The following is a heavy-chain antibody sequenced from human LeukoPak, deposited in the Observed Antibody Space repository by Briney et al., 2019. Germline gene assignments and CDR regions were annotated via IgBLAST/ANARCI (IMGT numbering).Heavy chain of an antibody. Sequence: SETLSLTCTVSGGSISSSSYYWGWIRQPPGTGLEWIGSIYYSGSTYYNPSLKSRVTISVDTSKNQFSLKLSSVTAADTAVYYCAREAKVGWNDAFDIWGQGTMVTVSS. CDR1: GGSISSSSYY. CDR3: AREAKVGWNDAFDI. J-gene: IGHJ3*02. D-gene: IGHD1-1*01. V-gene: IGHV4-39*07. CDR2: IYYSGST.